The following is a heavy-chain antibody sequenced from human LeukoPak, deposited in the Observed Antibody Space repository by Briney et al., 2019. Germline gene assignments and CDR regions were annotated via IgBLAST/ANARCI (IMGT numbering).Heavy chain of an antibody. V-gene: IGHV5-51*01. D-gene: IGHD3-22*01. J-gene: IGHJ4*02. CDR2: FHPGDSES. CDR1: GYSFTSYW. Sequence: GESLKISCKGSGYSFTSYWIGWVRQMPGKGLEWMGIFHPGDSESRYSPSFQGQVTMSADQTITTAYLQWNSLKASDTAMYFCARTIAFYYDSSSYMDFWGQGTLVTVSS. CDR3: ARTIAFYYDSSSYMDF.